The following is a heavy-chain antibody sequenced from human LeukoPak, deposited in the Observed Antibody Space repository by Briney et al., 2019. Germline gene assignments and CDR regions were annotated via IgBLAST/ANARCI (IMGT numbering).Heavy chain of an antibody. CDR1: GGSINSYY. Sequence: SETLSLTCTVSGGSINSYYWSWIRQPPGKGLQWIGYIYDSGSTYYNPSLKSRVTISVDTSKNQFSLKLSSVTAADTAVYYCARQAMVRGVPPCYMDVWGKGTTVTVSS. J-gene: IGHJ6*03. D-gene: IGHD3-10*01. CDR2: IYDSGST. V-gene: IGHV4-59*08. CDR3: ARQAMVRGVPPCYMDV.